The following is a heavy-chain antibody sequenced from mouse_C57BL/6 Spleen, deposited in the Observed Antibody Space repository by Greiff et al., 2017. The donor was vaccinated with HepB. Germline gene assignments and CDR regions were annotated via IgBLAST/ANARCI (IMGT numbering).Heavy chain of an antibody. V-gene: IGHV5-17*01. CDR2: ISSGSSTI. CDR3: ARAPYYGLWYFDV. CDR1: GFTFSDYG. D-gene: IGHD1-1*01. Sequence: DVKLVESGGGLVKPGGSLKLSCAASGFTFSDYGMHWVRQAPEKGLEWVAYISSGSSTIYYADTVKGRFTISRDNAKNTLFLQMTSLRSEDTAMYYCARAPYYGLWYFDVWGTGTTVTVSS. J-gene: IGHJ1*03.